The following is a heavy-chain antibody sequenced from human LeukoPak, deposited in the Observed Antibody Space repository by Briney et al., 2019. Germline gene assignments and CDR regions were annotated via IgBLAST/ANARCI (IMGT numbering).Heavy chain of an antibody. Sequence: PSETLSLTCTVSGGSISSSSYYWVWIRQPPGKGLEYISYIYYNASTNYNPSLKRRVTKSADTSKNQCSLKLSSVTAADTAVYYCARLVRTYYYDSSGYYWDYWGQGTLVTV. D-gene: IGHD3-22*01. CDR1: GGSISSSSYY. CDR2: IYYNAST. V-gene: IGHV4-61*05. J-gene: IGHJ4*02. CDR3: ARLVRTYYYDSSGYYWDY.